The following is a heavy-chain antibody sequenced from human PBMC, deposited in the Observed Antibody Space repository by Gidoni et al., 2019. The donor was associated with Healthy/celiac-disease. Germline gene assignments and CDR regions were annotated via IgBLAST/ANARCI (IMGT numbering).Heavy chain of an antibody. Sequence: QVQLVESGGGVVQPGRSLRLSCAASGFTFSSYGMHWVRQAPGKGLECVSVISYDGSNKYYADSVKGRFTISRDNSKNTLYLQMNSLRAEDTAVYYCAKEREIIAAAGQTPDYWGQGTLVTVSS. CDR2: ISYDGSNK. D-gene: IGHD6-13*01. CDR1: GFTFSSYG. V-gene: IGHV3-30*18. CDR3: AKEREIIAAAGQTPDY. J-gene: IGHJ4*02.